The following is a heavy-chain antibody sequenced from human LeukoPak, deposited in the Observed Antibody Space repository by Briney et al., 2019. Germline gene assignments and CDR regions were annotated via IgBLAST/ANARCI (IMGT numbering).Heavy chain of an antibody. CDR1: GFTFSSYA. V-gene: IGHV3-30-3*01. CDR3: AHVEHGSFNGDAFDI. CDR2: ISYDGSNK. D-gene: IGHD2-8*01. Sequence: PGRSLRLSCAASGFTFSSYAIHWVRQAPGKGLEWVAVISYDGSNKYYADSVKGRFTISRDNSKNTLYLQMNSLRAEDTAVYYCAHVEHGSFNGDAFDIWGQGTMVTVSS. J-gene: IGHJ3*02.